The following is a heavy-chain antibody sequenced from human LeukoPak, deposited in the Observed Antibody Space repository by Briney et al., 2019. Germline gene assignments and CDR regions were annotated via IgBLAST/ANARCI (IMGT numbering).Heavy chain of an antibody. CDR3: ATVDGLDYRDAFDI. CDR1: GYTLTELS. J-gene: IGHJ3*02. CDR2: FDPEDGET. V-gene: IGHV1-24*01. Sequence: ASVKVSCKVSGYTLTELSMHWVRQAPGKGLEWMGGFDPEDGETIYAQKFQGRVTMTEDTSTDTAYMELSSLRSEDTAVYYCATVDGLDYRDAFDIWGQGTMVTVSS. D-gene: IGHD4-11*01.